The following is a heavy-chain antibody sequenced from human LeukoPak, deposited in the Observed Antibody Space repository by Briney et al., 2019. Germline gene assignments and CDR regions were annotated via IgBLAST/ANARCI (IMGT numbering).Heavy chain of an antibody. CDR1: GGSISSGSYY. D-gene: IGHD2-21*01. Sequence: SETLSLTCTVSGGSISSGSYYWSWIRQPAGKGLEWIGRIYTSGSTNYNPSLKSRVTISVDTSKNQFSLKLSSVTAADTAVYYCARDPGCGGDCPNFDYWGQGTLVTVSS. J-gene: IGHJ4*02. CDR3: ARDPGCGGDCPNFDY. V-gene: IGHV4-61*02. CDR2: IYTSGST.